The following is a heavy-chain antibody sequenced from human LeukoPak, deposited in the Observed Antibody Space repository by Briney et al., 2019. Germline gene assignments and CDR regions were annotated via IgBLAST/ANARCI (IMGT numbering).Heavy chain of an antibody. CDR1: GYTFTSYG. V-gene: IGHV1-18*01. CDR2: ISAYNGNT. D-gene: IGHD3-3*01. Sequence: GASVTVSCKASGYTFTSYGISWVRQAPGQGLEWMGWISAYNGNTNYAQKLQGRVTMTTDTSTSTAYMEPRSLRSDDTAVYHCARDLVGVGYDFWSGYYDPYYYYGMDVWGQGTTVTVSS. J-gene: IGHJ6*02. CDR3: ARDLVGVGYDFWSGYYDPYYYYGMDV.